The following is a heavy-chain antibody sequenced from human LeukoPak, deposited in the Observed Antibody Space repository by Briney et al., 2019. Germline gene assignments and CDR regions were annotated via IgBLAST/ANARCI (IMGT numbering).Heavy chain of an antibody. J-gene: IGHJ6*03. CDR1: AFTFSSYT. Sequence: GGSLRLSCAASAFTFSSYTISWVRQAPGKGLEWVSSISTTSSYIYYADSVKGRFTISRDNAKNSLYLQMNSLRAEDTAVYYCARRPSAPTTETTSYFYMHVWGKGTTVTVSS. CDR2: ISTTSSYI. D-gene: IGHD4-11*01. V-gene: IGHV3-21*01. CDR3: ARRPSAPTTETTSYFYMHV.